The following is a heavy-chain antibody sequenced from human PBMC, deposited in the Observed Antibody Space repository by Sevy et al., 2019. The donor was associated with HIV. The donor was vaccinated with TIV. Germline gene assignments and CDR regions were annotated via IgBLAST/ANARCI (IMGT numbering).Heavy chain of an antibody. J-gene: IGHJ4*02. Sequence: GGSLRLSCAASGFTFSSYGMHWVRQAPGKGLEWVAVIWYDGSNKYYADSVKGRFTISRDNSKNTLYLQMNSLRAEDTAVYYCAREPGYGGNLGGGYFDYWGQGTLVTVSS. CDR2: IWYDGSNK. CDR1: GFTFSSYG. CDR3: AREPGYGGNLGGGYFDY. D-gene: IGHD4-17*01. V-gene: IGHV3-33*01.